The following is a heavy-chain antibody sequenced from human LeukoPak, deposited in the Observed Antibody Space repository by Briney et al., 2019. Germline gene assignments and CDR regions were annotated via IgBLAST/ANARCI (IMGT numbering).Heavy chain of an antibody. CDR2: INHSGST. D-gene: IGHD3-10*01. CDR3: ASTGSGSYWWFDP. Sequence: SETLSLTCAVYGGSFSGYYWSWIRQPPGKGLEWIGEINHSGSTNYNPSLKSRVTISVDTSKNQFSLKLSSVTAADTAVYYCASTGSGSYWWFDPWGQGTLVTVSS. CDR1: GGSFSGYY. V-gene: IGHV4-34*01. J-gene: IGHJ5*02.